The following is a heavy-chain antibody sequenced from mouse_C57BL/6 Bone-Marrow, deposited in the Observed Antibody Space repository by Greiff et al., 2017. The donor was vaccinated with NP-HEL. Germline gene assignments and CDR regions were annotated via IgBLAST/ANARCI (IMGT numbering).Heavy chain of an antibody. V-gene: IGHV1-81*01. CDR3: AREKGNFDY. CDR2: IYPRSGNT. Sequence: QVHVKQSGAELARPGASVKLSCKASGYTFTSYGISWVKQRTGQGLEWIGEIYPRSGNTYYNEKFKGKATLTADKSSSTAYMELRSLTSEDSAVYFCAREKGNFDYWGQGTTLTVSS. CDR1: GYTFTSYG. J-gene: IGHJ2*01.